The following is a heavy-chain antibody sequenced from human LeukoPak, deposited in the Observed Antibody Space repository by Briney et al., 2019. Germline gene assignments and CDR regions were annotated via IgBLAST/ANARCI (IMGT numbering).Heavy chain of an antibody. J-gene: IGHJ4*01. V-gene: IGHV3-30*01. CDR1: GFTFSSYA. CDR3: ARIGYYPSDFDY. CDR2: ISYDGSNK. Sequence: PGRSLRLSCAASGFTFSSYAMHWVRQAPGKGLEWVAVISYDGSNKYYADSVKGRFTISRDNSKNTLYLQMNSLRAEDTAVYYCARIGYYPSDFDYWGHGTLVTVSS. D-gene: IGHD3-22*01.